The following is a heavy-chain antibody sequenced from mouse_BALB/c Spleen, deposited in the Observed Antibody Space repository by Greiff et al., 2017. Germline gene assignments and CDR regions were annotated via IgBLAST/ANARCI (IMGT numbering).Heavy chain of an antibody. D-gene: IGHD2-3*01. CDR1: GFTFSSYA. J-gene: IGHJ4*01. V-gene: IGHV5-6-5*01. Sequence: EVQRVESGGGLVKPGGSLKLSCAASGFTFSSYAMSWVRQTPEKRLEWVASISSGGSTYYPDSVKGRFTISRDNARNILYLQMSSLRSEDTAMYYCARGGVYDGYLYAMDYWGQGTSVTVSS. CDR3: ARGGVYDGYLYAMDY. CDR2: ISSGGST.